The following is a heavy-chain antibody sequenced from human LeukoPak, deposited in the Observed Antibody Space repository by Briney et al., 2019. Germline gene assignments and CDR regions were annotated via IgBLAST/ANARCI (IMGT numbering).Heavy chain of an antibody. D-gene: IGHD2-8*02. Sequence: ASVKVSCKASGYTFTSYGITWVRQAPGQGLEWMGWMSAYNGNTSYAQKFQGRVIMTRDTSTTTAYMELRSLRPDDTAIYYCVRKKYCPGGICYHSHFDYWGQGTLVAVSS. CDR1: GYTFTSYG. V-gene: IGHV1-18*01. J-gene: IGHJ4*02. CDR3: VRKKYCPGGICYHSHFDY. CDR2: MSAYNGNT.